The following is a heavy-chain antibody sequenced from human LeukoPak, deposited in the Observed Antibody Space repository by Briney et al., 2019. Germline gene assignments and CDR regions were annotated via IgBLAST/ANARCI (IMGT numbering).Heavy chain of an antibody. CDR1: GYTFTGYY. V-gene: IGHV1-2*02. D-gene: IGHD1-26*01. CDR3: ARDLGYSNTWYF. Sequence: ASVKVSCKASGYTFTGYYMHWVRQAPGQGLEWMGWINPNSGGTNYAQKFQGRVTMTRDTSISTAYMELRSLTSDDTAVYYCARDLGYSNTWYFWGQGTLVIVSS. J-gene: IGHJ4*02. CDR2: INPNSGGT.